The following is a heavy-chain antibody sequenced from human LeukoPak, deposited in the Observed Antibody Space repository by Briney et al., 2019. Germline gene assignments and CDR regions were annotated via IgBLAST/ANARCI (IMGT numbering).Heavy chain of an antibody. V-gene: IGHV4-34*01. CDR1: GGSFSAFH. CDR3: ASRPFLYGFRTYSDN. D-gene: IGHD3-10*01. Sequence: KPSETLCLTCAVYGGSFSAFHWNWIRQSPAKGLEWLGEMKQSGTPRYNPSLQSRVTISVDKSKNQFSLNVRSVTAADTAVYYCASRPFLYGFRTYSDNWAQGTLVTVSS. CDR2: MKQSGTP. J-gene: IGHJ4*02.